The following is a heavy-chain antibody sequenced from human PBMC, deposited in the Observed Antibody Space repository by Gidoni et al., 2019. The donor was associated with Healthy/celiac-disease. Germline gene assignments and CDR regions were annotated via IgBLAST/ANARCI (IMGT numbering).Heavy chain of an antibody. Sequence: QVRLVESGGGVVQPGRSLRLSCAASGFTFSSYGMHWVRQALGTGLACVAIILYDGNNKYYADSVKGRFNISRDNSKNTLDLQMNSLRAEDTAVYYCARVTTLVDYWGQGTLVTVSS. CDR3: ARVTTLVDY. V-gene: IGHV3-33*01. CDR2: ILYDGNNK. J-gene: IGHJ4*02. CDR1: GFTFSSYG. D-gene: IGHD1-1*01.